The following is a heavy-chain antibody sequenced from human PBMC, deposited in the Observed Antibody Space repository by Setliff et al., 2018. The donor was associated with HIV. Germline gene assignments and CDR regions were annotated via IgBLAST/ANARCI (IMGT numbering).Heavy chain of an antibody. V-gene: IGHV1-46*01. CDR1: GYTFTGYY. J-gene: IGHJ6*03. CDR3: ARDNRRITMIVARYYYMDV. CDR2: INPSGGST. Sequence: GASVKVSCKASGYTFTGYYMHWVRQAPGQGLEWMGIINPSGGSTSYAQKFQGRVTMTRDTSTSTVYMELSSLRSEDTAVYYCARDNRRITMIVARYYYMDVWGKGTTVTVSS. D-gene: IGHD3-22*01.